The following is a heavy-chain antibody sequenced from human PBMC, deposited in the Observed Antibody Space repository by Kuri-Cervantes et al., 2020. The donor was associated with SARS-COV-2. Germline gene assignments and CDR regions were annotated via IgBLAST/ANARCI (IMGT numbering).Heavy chain of an antibody. J-gene: IGHJ3*01. CDR1: GFTVSSNY. Sequence: GESLKISCAASGFTVSSNYMSWVRQAPGKGLEWVSVIYSGGSTYYADSVKGRFTISRDNSKNTLYLQMDSLGAEDTAVYYCAKDRTTLIRGVLITDAFDLWGQGTLVTVSS. D-gene: IGHD3-10*01. CDR2: IYSGGST. V-gene: IGHV3-66*01. CDR3: AKDRTTLIRGVLITDAFDL.